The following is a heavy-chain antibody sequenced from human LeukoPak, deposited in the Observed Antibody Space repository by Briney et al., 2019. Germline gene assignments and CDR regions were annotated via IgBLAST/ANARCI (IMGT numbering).Heavy chain of an antibody. CDR1: GYTFTGYY. J-gene: IGHJ4*02. CDR2: INPNSGGT. CDR3: AREGARGYSYALRY. Sequence: ASVKVSCKASGYTFTGYYMHWVRRAPGQGLEWMGWINPNSGGTNYAQKFQGRVTMTRDTSISTAYMELSRLRSDDTAVYYCAREGARGYSYALRYWGQGTLVTVSS. V-gene: IGHV1-2*02. D-gene: IGHD5-18*01.